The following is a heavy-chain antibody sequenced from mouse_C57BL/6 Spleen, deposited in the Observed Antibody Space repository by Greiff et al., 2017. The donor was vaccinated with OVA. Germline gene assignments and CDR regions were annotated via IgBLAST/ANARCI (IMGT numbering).Heavy chain of an antibody. Sequence: VQLQQPGAELVMPGASVKLSCKASGYTFTSYWMHWVKQRPGQGLEWIGEIDPSDSYTNYNQQFKGKSTLTVDKSSSTAYMQLSSLTSEDSAVYYCARSYDSYYAMDYWGQGTSVTVSS. J-gene: IGHJ4*01. CDR3: ARSYDSYYAMDY. V-gene: IGHV1-69*01. D-gene: IGHD2-4*01. CDR1: GYTFTSYW. CDR2: IDPSDSYT.